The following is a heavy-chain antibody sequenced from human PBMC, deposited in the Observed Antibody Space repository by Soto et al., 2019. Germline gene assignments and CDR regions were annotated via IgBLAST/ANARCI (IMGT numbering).Heavy chain of an antibody. CDR1: GFTVSSNY. Sequence: GGSLRLSCAASGFTVSSNYMSWVRQAPGKGLEWVSVIYSGGSTYYADSVKGRFTISRDNSKNTLYLQMNSLRAEDTAVYYCARQPYYDILTGYPGAFVYWGQGTLVTVSS. V-gene: IGHV3-66*04. CDR2: IYSGGST. CDR3: ARQPYYDILTGYPGAFVY. D-gene: IGHD3-9*01. J-gene: IGHJ4*02.